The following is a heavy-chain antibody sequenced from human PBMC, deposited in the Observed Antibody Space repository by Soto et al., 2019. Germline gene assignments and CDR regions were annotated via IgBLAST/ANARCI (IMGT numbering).Heavy chain of an antibody. CDR3: VGEVGFQLIY. Sequence: GGSLRLSCAASGFTFSTHSMNWVRQAPGKGLEWISYIASSSVTMYADSVKGRFTISRDNAKNSLYLQMNSLRAEDTAVYFCVGEVGFQLIYWGQGTLVTVSS. CDR1: GFTFSTHS. J-gene: IGHJ4*02. V-gene: IGHV3-48*01. D-gene: IGHD2-2*01. CDR2: IASSSVTM.